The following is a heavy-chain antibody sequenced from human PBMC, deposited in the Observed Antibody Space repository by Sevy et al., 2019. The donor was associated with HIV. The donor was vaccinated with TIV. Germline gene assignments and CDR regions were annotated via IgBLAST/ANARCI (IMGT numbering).Heavy chain of an antibody. J-gene: IGHJ4*02. Sequence: ASVKVSCKVSGYTLTELSMHWVRQAPGKGLEWMGGFDPEDGETIYAQKFQGRVTMTGDTSTDTAYMELSSLRSEDTAVYYCATAPYYYDSSGYKPFDYWGQGTLVTVSS. V-gene: IGHV1-24*01. D-gene: IGHD3-22*01. CDR3: ATAPYYYDSSGYKPFDY. CDR1: GYTLTELS. CDR2: FDPEDGET.